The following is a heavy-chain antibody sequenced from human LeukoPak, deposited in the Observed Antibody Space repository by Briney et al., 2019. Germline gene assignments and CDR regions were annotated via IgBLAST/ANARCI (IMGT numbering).Heavy chain of an antibody. J-gene: IGHJ6*04. CDR3: AKDIRTWDV. Sequence: GGSLRLSCAASGFIFSNYAMTWVRQAPGKGLEWVSTVTGGATDTYYADSVKGRFTISRDNSKNALYLQMNSLRAEDTAVYYCAKDIRTWDVWGKGTTVTISS. V-gene: IGHV3-23*01. CDR1: GFIFSNYA. CDR2: VTGGATDT. D-gene: IGHD3/OR15-3a*01.